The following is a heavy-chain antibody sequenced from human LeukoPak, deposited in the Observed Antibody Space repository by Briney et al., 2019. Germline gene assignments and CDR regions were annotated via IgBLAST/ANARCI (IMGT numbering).Heavy chain of an antibody. CDR1: GGSVSSGSYY. Sequence: PSETLSLTCTVSGGSVSSGSYYWSWIRQPPGKGLEWIGYIYYSGSTNYDPPLKSRVTISVDTSKNQFSLKLSSVTAADTAVYYCARDLGPAYFDYWGQRTLVTVSS. J-gene: IGHJ4*02. V-gene: IGHV4-61*01. D-gene: IGHD3-10*01. CDR3: ARDLGPAYFDY. CDR2: IYYSGST.